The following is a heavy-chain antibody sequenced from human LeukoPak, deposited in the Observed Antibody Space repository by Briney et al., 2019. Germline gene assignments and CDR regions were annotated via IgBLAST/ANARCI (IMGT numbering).Heavy chain of an antibody. V-gene: IGHV4-34*01. CDR3: ARGLMATISSLLDY. Sequence: PSETLSLTCAVYGGSFSGYYWSWIRQPPGKGLEWIGEINHSESTNYNPSLKSRVTISVDTSKNQFSLKLSSVTAADTAVYYCARGLMATISSLLDYWGQGTLATVSS. J-gene: IGHJ4*02. CDR1: GGSFSGYY. CDR2: INHSEST. D-gene: IGHD5-24*01.